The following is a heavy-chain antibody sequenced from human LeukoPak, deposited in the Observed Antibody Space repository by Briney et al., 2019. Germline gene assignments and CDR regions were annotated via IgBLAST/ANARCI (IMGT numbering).Heavy chain of an antibody. CDR1: GFTFSSYA. CDR3: ARDLFYYGSGSYYNGIDY. D-gene: IGHD3-10*01. CDR2: ISYDGSNK. Sequence: PGGSLRLSCAASGFTFSSYAMHWVRQAPGKGLEWVAVISYDGSNKYYADSVKGRFTISRDNSKNTLYLQMNSLRAEDTAVYYCARDLFYYGSGSYYNGIDYWDQGTLVTVSS. J-gene: IGHJ4*02. V-gene: IGHV3-30*04.